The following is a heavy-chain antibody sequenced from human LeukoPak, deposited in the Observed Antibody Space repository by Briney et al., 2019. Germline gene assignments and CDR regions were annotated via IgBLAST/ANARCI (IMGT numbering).Heavy chain of an antibody. Sequence: SEALSLTCAVSGGSISAYYWSCIRQPPGKGLEWIGYIFYSGSTNYNPFLKSRVTMSVDTSTNQFSLRLSSVTAADTAVYYCARDLYYDSSGYSDYGMDVWGQGTTVTVSS. CDR1: GGSISAYY. CDR2: IFYSGST. CDR3: ARDLYYDSSGYSDYGMDV. J-gene: IGHJ6*02. V-gene: IGHV4-59*12. D-gene: IGHD3-22*01.